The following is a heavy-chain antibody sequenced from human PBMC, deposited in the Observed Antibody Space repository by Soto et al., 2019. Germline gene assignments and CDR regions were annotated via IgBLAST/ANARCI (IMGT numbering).Heavy chain of an antibody. CDR3: AGAIPYDFWSGYYSDDAFDI. CDR1: GGSISSGGYY. J-gene: IGHJ3*02. D-gene: IGHD3-3*01. Sequence: QVQLQESGPGLVKPSQTLSLTCTVSGGSISSGGYYWSWIRQPPGKGLEWIGYIYYSGSTYYNPSLKSRVTISVYTSKNQFSLKLSSVTAADTAVYYCAGAIPYDFWSGYYSDDAFDIWGQGTMVTVSS. V-gene: IGHV4-31*03. CDR2: IYYSGST.